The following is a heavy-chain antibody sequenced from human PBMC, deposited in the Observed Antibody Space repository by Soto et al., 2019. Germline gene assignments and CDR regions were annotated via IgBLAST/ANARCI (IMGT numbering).Heavy chain of an antibody. CDR1: GFTFSTYA. D-gene: IGHD6-19*01. Sequence: EVQLLESGGGLVQPGGSLRLSCAASGFTFSTYAMSWVRQAPGKGLEWVSVISASGGSTFYADSVKGRFTVSRDNSRNTLYLQVISLRVEDTAVYYCAKDLEGTVTGRGAFGIWGRGTLVTVSS. CDR3: AKDLEGTVTGRGAFGI. J-gene: IGHJ3*02. CDR2: ISASGGST. V-gene: IGHV3-23*01.